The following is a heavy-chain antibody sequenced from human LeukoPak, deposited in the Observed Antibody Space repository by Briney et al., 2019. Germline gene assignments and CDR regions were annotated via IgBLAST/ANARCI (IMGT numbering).Heavy chain of an antibody. V-gene: IGHV4-59*12. CDR2: IYYSGST. CDR1: GGSISSYY. Sequence: SETLSLTCTVSGGSISSYYWSWIRQPPGKGLEWIGYIYYSGSTNYNPSLKSRVTISVDSSKNQFSLKLSSVTAADTAVYYCAREEMATLGVDYWGQGTLVTVSS. CDR3: AREEMATLGVDY. D-gene: IGHD5-24*01. J-gene: IGHJ4*02.